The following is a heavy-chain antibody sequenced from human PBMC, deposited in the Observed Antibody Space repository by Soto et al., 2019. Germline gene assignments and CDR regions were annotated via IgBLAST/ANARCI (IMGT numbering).Heavy chain of an antibody. CDR1: GFTFSSYA. CDR3: AKEEGDLLWFGEFWGGYYGMDV. CDR2: ISGSGGST. J-gene: IGHJ6*02. D-gene: IGHD3-10*01. Sequence: EVQLLESGGGLVQPGGSLRLSCAASGFTFSSYAMSWVRQAPGKGLEWVSAISGSGGSTYYADSVKGRFTISRDNSKNTRYRQMSRLRAEDTAVYYCAKEEGDLLWFGEFWGGYYGMDVWGQGTTVTVSS. V-gene: IGHV3-23*01.